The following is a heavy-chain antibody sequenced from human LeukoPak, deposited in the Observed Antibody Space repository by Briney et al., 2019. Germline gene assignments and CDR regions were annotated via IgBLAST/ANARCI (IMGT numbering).Heavy chain of an antibody. CDR2: IYYSGST. D-gene: IGHD3-3*01. Sequence: SETLSLTCAVYGGSFSGYYWSWIRQPPGKGLEWIGSIYYSGSTYYNPSLKSRVTISVDTSKNQFSLKLSSVTAADTAVYYCANYEFLSDPKTAANLGQGTLVTVSS. CDR3: ANYEFLSDPKTAAN. J-gene: IGHJ4*02. CDR1: GGSFSGYY. V-gene: IGHV4-34*01.